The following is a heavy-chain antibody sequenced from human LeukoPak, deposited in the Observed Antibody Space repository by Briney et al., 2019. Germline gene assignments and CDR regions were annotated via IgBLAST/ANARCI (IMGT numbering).Heavy chain of an antibody. CDR2: ISGSGGST. V-gene: IGHV3-23*01. J-gene: IGHJ3*02. CDR3: AAYCSSSSCYFWVAFDI. D-gene: IGHD2-2*01. Sequence: GGSLRLSCAASGFTFSSYAMNWVRQAPGKGLEWVSAISGSGGSTYYADSVKGRFTIPRDNSKNTLYLQMNSLRAEDTAVYYCAAYCSSSSCYFWVAFDIWGQGTMVTVSS. CDR1: GFTFSSYA.